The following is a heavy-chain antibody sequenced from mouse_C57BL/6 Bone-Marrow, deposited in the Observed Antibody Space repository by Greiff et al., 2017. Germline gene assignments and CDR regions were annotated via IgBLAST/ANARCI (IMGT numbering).Heavy chain of an antibody. CDR1: GYTFTSYW. CDR3: ARLRVYSNLYAMDY. Sequence: QVQLQQPGAELVKPGASVKMSCKASGYTFTSYWITWVKQRPGQGLEWIGDIYPGSGSTNYNEKFKSKGTLTVDTSSSTAYMQLSSLTSEDSAVYYCARLRVYSNLYAMDYWGQGTSVTVSS. J-gene: IGHJ4*01. CDR2: IYPGSGST. V-gene: IGHV1-55*01. D-gene: IGHD2-5*01.